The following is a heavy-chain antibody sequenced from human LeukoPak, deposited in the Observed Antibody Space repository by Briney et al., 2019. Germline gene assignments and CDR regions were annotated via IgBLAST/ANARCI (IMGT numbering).Heavy chain of an antibody. CDR3: AKSTYSSSWAPVLDS. D-gene: IGHD6-6*01. CDR1: GFTFDDYA. V-gene: IGHV3-9*01. CDR2: ISWNSDNL. Sequence: SGGSLRLSCAASGFTFDDYAMHWVRQVPGKGLEWVSGISWNSDNLDYADSVKGRFTISRDNAKNSLYLQMNTLRVDDTALYFCAKSTYSSSWAPVLDSWGQGTLVTVSS. J-gene: IGHJ4*02.